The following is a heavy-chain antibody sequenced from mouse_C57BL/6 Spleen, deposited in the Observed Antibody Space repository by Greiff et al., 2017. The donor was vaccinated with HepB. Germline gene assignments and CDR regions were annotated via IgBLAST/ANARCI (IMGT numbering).Heavy chain of an antibody. Sequence: VKPGASVKMSCKASGYTFTSYWITWVKQRPGQGLEWIGDIYPGSGSTNYNEKFKSKATLTVDTSSSTAYMQLSSLTSEDSAVYYCARWIYYDYDEYFDVWGTGTTVTVSS. D-gene: IGHD2-4*01. CDR3: ARWIYYDYDEYFDV. J-gene: IGHJ1*03. V-gene: IGHV1-55*01. CDR2: IYPGSGST. CDR1: GYTFTSYW.